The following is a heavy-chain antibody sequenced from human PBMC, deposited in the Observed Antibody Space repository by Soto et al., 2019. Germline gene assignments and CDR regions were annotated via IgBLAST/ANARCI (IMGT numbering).Heavy chain of an antibody. CDR3: AKENGGQGSDC. V-gene: IGHV3-23*01. D-gene: IGHD3-16*01. Sequence: GALRLSCAASGFTFSGSAMSWVRQAPGKGLEWVSAISGSGGGTYYADSVKGRFTISRADSKNTMYLKMKSLKAEDTPVYYCAKENGGQGSDCWGQGTLVTVSS. CDR1: GFTFSGSA. CDR2: ISGSGGGT. J-gene: IGHJ4*02.